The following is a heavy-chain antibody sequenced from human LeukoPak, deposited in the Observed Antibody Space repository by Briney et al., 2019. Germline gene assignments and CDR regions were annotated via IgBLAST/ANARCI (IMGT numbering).Heavy chain of an antibody. Sequence: PSQTLSLTCTVSGGSISSGGYYWSWIRQPPGKGLEWIGYIYHSGSTYYNPSLKSRVTISVDRSKNQFSLKLSSVTAADTAVYYCARSKGIAVARDYWGQGILVTVSS. V-gene: IGHV4-30-2*01. D-gene: IGHD6-19*01. CDR1: GGSISSGGYY. J-gene: IGHJ4*02. CDR2: IYHSGST. CDR3: ARSKGIAVARDY.